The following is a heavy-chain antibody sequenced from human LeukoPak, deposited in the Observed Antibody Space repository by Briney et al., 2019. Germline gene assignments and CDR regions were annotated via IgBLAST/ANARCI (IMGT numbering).Heavy chain of an antibody. V-gene: IGHV3-23*01. CDR2: ISGSGGST. J-gene: IGHJ6*03. Sequence: PGGTLRLSCAASGFTFSSYGMSWVRQAPGKGLEWVSAISGSGGSTYYADSVKGRFTISRDNAKNSLYLQMNSLRAEDTAVYYCARAGVAGKNYYYYYMDVWGKGTTVTVSS. CDR3: ARAGVAGKNYYYYYMDV. CDR1: GFTFSSYG. D-gene: IGHD6-19*01.